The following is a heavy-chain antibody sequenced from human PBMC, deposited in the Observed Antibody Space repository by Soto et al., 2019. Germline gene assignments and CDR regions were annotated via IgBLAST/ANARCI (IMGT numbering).Heavy chain of an antibody. Sequence: QVQLVESGGGLVQPGGSLRLSCAASGFTFSDYYMSWIRQAPGKGLEWVSYISSSSSYTNYADSVKGRFTITRDNAKNSLYLLMNSLRAEDAAVYYCARLIVGVTAIGSHFDYWGQGTLVTVSS. CDR2: ISSSSSYT. CDR3: ARLIVGVTAIGSHFDY. CDR1: GFTFSDYY. V-gene: IGHV3-11*05. J-gene: IGHJ4*02. D-gene: IGHD2-21*02.